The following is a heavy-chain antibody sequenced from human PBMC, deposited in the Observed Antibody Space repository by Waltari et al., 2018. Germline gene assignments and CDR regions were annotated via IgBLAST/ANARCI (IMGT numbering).Heavy chain of an antibody. J-gene: IGHJ2*01. Sequence: QVQLQESGPGLVKPSETLSLTCTVSGGSISSYYWSWIRQPPGKGLEWIGYIYYSGSTNYNPSLSSRVTISVETSKNQFSLKLSSVTAADTAVYYCARVTSYDVWSGYFDYWYFDLWGRGTLVTVSS. CDR2: IYYSGST. V-gene: IGHV4-59*01. CDR3: ARVTSYDVWSGYFDYWYFDL. CDR1: GGSISSYY. D-gene: IGHD3-3*01.